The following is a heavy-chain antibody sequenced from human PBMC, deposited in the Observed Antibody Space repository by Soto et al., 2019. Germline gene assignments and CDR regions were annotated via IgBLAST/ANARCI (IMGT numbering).Heavy chain of an antibody. V-gene: IGHV3-30-3*01. J-gene: IGHJ6*02. CDR1: GFTFSSYA. Sequence: QEQLVESGGGVVQPGRSLRLSCAASGFTFSSYAMHWVRQAPGKGLEWVAVISYDGSNKYYADSVKGRFTISRDNSKNTLYLQMNSLRAEDTAVYYCARAGVITIFGVVPSDHYYYGMDVWGQGTTVTVSS. D-gene: IGHD3-3*01. CDR2: ISYDGSNK. CDR3: ARAGVITIFGVVPSDHYYYGMDV.